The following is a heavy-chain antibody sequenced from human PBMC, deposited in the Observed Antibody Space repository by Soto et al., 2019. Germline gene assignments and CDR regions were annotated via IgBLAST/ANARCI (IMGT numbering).Heavy chain of an antibody. J-gene: IGHJ5*02. Sequence: PSETLSLTCAVSGGSISSGGYSWSWIRQPPGKGLEWIGYIYHSGSTYYNPSLKSRVTISVDRSKNQFSLKLSSVTAADTAVYYCAGSSRNWFDPWGRGTLVTVSS. CDR3: AGSSRNWFDP. CDR2: IYHSGST. V-gene: IGHV4-30-2*01. D-gene: IGHD6-6*01. CDR1: GGSISSGGYS.